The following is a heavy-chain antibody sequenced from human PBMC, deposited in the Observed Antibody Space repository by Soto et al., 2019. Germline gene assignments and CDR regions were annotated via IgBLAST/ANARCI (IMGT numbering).Heavy chain of an antibody. D-gene: IGHD6-13*01. CDR1: GYSFTSYW. V-gene: IGHV5-51*01. CDR3: ARHPYSSSWYWYFDL. Sequence: HGESLKISCKGSGYSFTSYWIGWVRQMPGKGLEWMGIIYPGDSDTRYSPSFQGQVTISADKSISTAYLQWSSLKASDTAMYYCARHPYSSSWYWYFDLWGRGTLVTVSS. CDR2: IYPGDSDT. J-gene: IGHJ2*01.